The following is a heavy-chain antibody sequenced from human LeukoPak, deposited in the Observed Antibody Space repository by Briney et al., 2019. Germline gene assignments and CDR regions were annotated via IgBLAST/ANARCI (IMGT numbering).Heavy chain of an antibody. CDR1: GGSISSYY. D-gene: IGHD3-10*01. J-gene: IGHJ4*02. CDR3: ARSELLWFGGVNSGFDY. Sequence: SETLSLTCTVSGGSISSYYWSWIRQPPGKGLEWIGYIYTSGSTNYNPSLKSRVTISVDTSKNQFSLKLSSVTAADTAVYYCARSELLWFGGVNSGFDYWGQGTLVTVSS. V-gene: IGHV4-4*08. CDR2: IYTSGST.